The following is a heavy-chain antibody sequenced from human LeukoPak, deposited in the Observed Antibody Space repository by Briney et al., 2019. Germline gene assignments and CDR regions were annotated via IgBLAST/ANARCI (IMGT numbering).Heavy chain of an antibody. J-gene: IGHJ4*02. Sequence: ASVKVSCKASGYTFTSYYIHWVRQPPGQGLEWMGIINPSGGSTSYAQRFQGRVTMTRDTSTSTVYMELSSLRSEDTAVYYCAREGYCSSTSCSAFDYWGQGTLVTVSS. V-gene: IGHV1-46*01. CDR3: AREGYCSSTSCSAFDY. CDR1: GYTFTSYY. CDR2: INPSGGST. D-gene: IGHD2-2*01.